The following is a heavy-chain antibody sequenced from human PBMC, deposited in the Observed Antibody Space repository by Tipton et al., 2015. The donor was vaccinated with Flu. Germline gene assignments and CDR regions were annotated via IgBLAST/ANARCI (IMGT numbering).Heavy chain of an antibody. CDR1: GGSFSGYY. Sequence: TLSLTCAVYGGSFSGYYWSWIRQPPGKGLEWIGEINHSGSTNYNPSLKSRVTISVDTSKNQFSLKLSSVTAADTAVYYCARGREVVTPTPLDYWGQGTLVTVSS. CDR2: INHSGST. CDR3: ARGREVVTPTPLDY. V-gene: IGHV4-34*01. D-gene: IGHD4-23*01. J-gene: IGHJ4*02.